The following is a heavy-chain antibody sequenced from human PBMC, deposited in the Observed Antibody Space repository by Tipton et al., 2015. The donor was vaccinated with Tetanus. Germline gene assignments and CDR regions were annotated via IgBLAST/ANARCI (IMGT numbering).Heavy chain of an antibody. Sequence: TLSLTCTVTGGSISTSRYYWGWVRQAPGMGLEWIGYIYYSGSTNYNPSLKSRVTISVDTSKNQFSLKLSSVTAADTAVYYCARGGIAAAGGGLDYWGQGTLVTVSS. CDR2: IYYSGST. CDR3: ARGGIAAAGGGLDY. V-gene: IGHV4-61*05. CDR1: GGSISTSRYY. J-gene: IGHJ4*02. D-gene: IGHD6-13*01.